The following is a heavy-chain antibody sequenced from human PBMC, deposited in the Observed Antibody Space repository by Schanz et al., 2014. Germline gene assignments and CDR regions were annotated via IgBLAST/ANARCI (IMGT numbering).Heavy chain of an antibody. Sequence: WTWIRQPPGKGLEWIGYSSYSGSSGYNASLESRVTISLDLSKSQVSLTLTSVTAADTAVYYCARDRGYDFSFDPWGQGTLVTVSS. CDR3: ARDRGYDFSFDP. CDR2: SSYSGSS. V-gene: IGHV4-59*01. D-gene: IGHD3-3*01. J-gene: IGHJ5*02.